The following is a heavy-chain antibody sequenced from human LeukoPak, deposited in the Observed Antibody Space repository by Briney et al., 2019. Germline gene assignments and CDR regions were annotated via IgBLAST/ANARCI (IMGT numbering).Heavy chain of an antibody. V-gene: IGHV3-7*01. CDR1: GFTFSSYA. CDR3: TQNLVAAAGDH. Sequence: GGSLRLSCAASGFTFSSYAMTWVRQAPGKGLEWVANIKPDGSVGYYVDSVRGRFIISRDNAGNSLYLQMNSLRVEDTAVYYCTQNLVAAAGDHWGQGTLLIVSS. CDR2: IKPDGSVG. J-gene: IGHJ4*02. D-gene: IGHD6-13*01.